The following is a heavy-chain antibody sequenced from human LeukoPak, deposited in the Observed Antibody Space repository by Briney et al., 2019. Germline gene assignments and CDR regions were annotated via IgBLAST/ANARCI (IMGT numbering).Heavy chain of an antibody. CDR1: GFTFSSYS. V-gene: IGHV3-7*01. D-gene: IGHD6-13*01. CDR3: ARGYSSSWYYYYGMDV. CDR2: IKQDGSEK. J-gene: IGHJ6*02. Sequence: PGGSLRLSCAASGFTFSSYSMNWVRQAPGKGLEWVANIKQDGSEKYYVDSVKGRFTISRDNAKNSLYLQMNSLRAEDTAVYYCARGYSSSWYYYYGMDVWGQGTTVTVSS.